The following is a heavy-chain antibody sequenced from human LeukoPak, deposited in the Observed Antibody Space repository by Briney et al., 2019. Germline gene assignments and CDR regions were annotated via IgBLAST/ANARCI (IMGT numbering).Heavy chain of an antibody. Sequence: GGSLRLSCAASEFTFSNYWMSWVREAPGKGLEWVANINEDGTKKYYVDSVRGRFIISRENSRKSLVLQVTSLRAEDTAVFYCAREARGTTAAFDVWGQGTMVTVSS. CDR1: EFTFSNYW. J-gene: IGHJ3*01. CDR3: AREARGTTAAFDV. D-gene: IGHD2/OR15-2a*01. CDR2: INEDGTKK. V-gene: IGHV3-7*01.